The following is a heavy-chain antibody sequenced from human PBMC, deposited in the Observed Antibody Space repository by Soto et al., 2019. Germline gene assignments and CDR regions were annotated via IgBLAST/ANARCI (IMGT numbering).Heavy chain of an antibody. D-gene: IGHD4-17*01. Sequence: GGSLRLSCAASGFTFSSYSMHWVRQAPGKGLEWVAVIWYDGSNKYYADSVKGRFTISRDNSKNTLYLQMNSLRAEDTAVYYCARDRSDYGDYTPPEYYYYYGMDVWGQGTTVTVSS. J-gene: IGHJ6*02. CDR1: GFTFSSYS. V-gene: IGHV3-33*08. CDR2: IWYDGSNK. CDR3: ARDRSDYGDYTPPEYYYYYGMDV.